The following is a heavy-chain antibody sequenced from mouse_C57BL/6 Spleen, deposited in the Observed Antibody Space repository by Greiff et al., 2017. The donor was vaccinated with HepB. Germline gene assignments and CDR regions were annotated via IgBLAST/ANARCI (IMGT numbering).Heavy chain of an antibody. CDR2: ISDGGSYT. Sequence: EVKLMESGGGLVKPGGSLKLSCAASGFTFSSYAMSWVRQTPEKRLEWVATISDGGSYTYYPDNVKGRFTISRDNAKNNLYLQMSHLKSEDTAMYYCARGLSTVVVYYYATDYWGQGTSVTVSS. V-gene: IGHV5-4*03. J-gene: IGHJ4*01. CDR1: GFTFSSYA. CDR3: ARGLSTVVVYYYATDY. D-gene: IGHD1-1*01.